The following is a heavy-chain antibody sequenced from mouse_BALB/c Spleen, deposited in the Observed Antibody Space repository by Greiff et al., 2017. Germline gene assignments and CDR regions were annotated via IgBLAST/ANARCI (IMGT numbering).Heavy chain of an antibody. V-gene: IGHV1-9*01. Sequence: VQLQQSGAELMKPGASVKISCKATGYTFSSYWIEWVKQRPGHGLEWIGEILPGSGSTNYNEKFKGKATFTADTSSNTAYMQLSSLTSEDSAVYYCARSAVYDGYYVYWGQGTTLTVSS. CDR2: ILPGSGST. CDR3: ARSAVYDGYYVY. CDR1: GYTFSSYW. D-gene: IGHD2-3*01. J-gene: IGHJ2*01.